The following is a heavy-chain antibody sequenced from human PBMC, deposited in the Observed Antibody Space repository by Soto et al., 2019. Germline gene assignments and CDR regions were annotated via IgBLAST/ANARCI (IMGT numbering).Heavy chain of an antibody. CDR3: TRVRGTMVRGVTDFDY. V-gene: IGHV3-49*03. CDR2: IRSKAYGGTT. D-gene: IGHD3-10*01. Sequence: GGSLRLSCTASGFTFGDYAMSWFRQAPGKGLEWVGFIRSKAYGGTTEYAASVKGRFTISRDDSKSIAYLQMNSLKTEDTAVYYCTRVRGTMVRGVTDFDYWGQGTLVTVSS. CDR1: GFTFGDYA. J-gene: IGHJ4*02.